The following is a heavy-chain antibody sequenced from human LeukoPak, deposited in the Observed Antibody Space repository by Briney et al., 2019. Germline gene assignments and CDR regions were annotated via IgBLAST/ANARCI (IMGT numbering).Heavy chain of an antibody. V-gene: IGHV3-9*01. CDR1: GFTFDDYA. CDR2: ISWNSDSI. Sequence: GRSLRLSCAASGFTFDDYAMHWVRQGPGKGLEWVSGISWNSDSIGYADSVKGRFTISRDNAKSPLYLQMNSLRAEDTALYYCARYSSSQTYDYWGQGTLVTVSS. J-gene: IGHJ4*02. D-gene: IGHD6-19*01. CDR3: ARYSSSQTYDY.